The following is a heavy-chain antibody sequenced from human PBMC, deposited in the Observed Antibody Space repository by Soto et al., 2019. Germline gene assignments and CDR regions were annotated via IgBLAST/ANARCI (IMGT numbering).Heavy chain of an antibody. CDR1: GFTFSSYA. D-gene: IGHD4-17*01. CDR3: AKGTYGDYDL. Sequence: EVQLLESGGGLVQPGGSLRLSCAASGFTFSSYAMSWVRQAPGQGLEWVSAISASGASTYYADSVKGRFTISRDNSQNTLYMAMNSLRAEETGVYYCAKGTYGDYDLWGRGTLVTVSS. CDR2: ISASGAST. J-gene: IGHJ2*01. V-gene: IGHV3-23*01.